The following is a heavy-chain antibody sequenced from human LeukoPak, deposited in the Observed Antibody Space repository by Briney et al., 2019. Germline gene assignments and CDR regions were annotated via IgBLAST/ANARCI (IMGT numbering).Heavy chain of an antibody. J-gene: IGHJ5*02. V-gene: IGHV4-61*02. D-gene: IGHD3-22*01. CDR2: IYTSGST. CDR3: ARDSLPYYYDSSGQFDP. Sequence: SQTLSLTCTVSGGSISSGSYYWSWIRQPAGKGLEWIGRIYTSGSTNYNPSLKSRVTISVDPSKNQFSLKLSSVTAADTAVYYCARDSLPYYYDSSGQFDPWGQGTLGTVSS. CDR1: GGSISSGSYY.